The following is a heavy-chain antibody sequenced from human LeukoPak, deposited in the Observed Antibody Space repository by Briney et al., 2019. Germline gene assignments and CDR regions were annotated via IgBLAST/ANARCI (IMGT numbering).Heavy chain of an antibody. CDR3: AKDGWYQLLFSSGTRFDY. D-gene: IGHD2-2*01. Sequence: PGGSLRLSCAASGFTFSSYGMHWVRQAPGKGLEWVAFIRYDGSNKYYADSVKGRFTISRDNSKNTLYLQMNSLRAEDTAVYYCAKDGWYQLLFSSGTRFDYWGQGTLVTVSS. CDR1: GFTFSSYG. CDR2: IRYDGSNK. J-gene: IGHJ4*02. V-gene: IGHV3-30*02.